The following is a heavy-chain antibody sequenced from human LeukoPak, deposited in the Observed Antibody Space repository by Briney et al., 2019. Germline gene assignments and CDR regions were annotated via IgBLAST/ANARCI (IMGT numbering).Heavy chain of an antibody. J-gene: IGHJ4*02. CDR2: ISNNGGYT. V-gene: IGHV3-23*01. D-gene: IGHD2-15*01. CDR3: AKQLGYCSDGSCYFPY. CDR1: GFTFDDYA. Sequence: GGSLRLSCAASGFTFDDYAMHWVRQAPGKGLEWVSAISNNGGYTYYADSVQGRFTISRDNSKSTLCLQMNSLRAEDTAVYYCAKQLGYCSDGSCYFPYWGQGTLVTVSS.